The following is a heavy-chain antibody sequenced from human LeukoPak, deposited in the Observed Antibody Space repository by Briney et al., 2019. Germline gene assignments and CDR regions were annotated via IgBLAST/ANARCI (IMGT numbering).Heavy chain of an antibody. CDR1: GFTFSSYA. CDR3: ARDLGFVHYDILTGYNT. D-gene: IGHD3-9*01. Sequence: PGRSLRLSCAASGFTFSSYAMHWVRQAPGKGLEWVAVISYDGSNKYYADSVKGRFTISRDNSKNTLYLQMNSLRAEDTAVYYCARDLGFVHYDILTGYNTWGQGTLVTVSS. V-gene: IGHV3-30-3*01. J-gene: IGHJ5*02. CDR2: ISYDGSNK.